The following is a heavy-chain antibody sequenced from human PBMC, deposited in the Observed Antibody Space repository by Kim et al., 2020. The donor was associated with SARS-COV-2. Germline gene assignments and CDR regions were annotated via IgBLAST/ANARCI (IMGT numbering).Heavy chain of an antibody. CDR1: GYTFIDYD. J-gene: IGHJ4*02. V-gene: IGHV1-8*01. CDR3: TRDFYGSGCSRGY. CDR2: MNPNSGNT. Sequence: ASVKVSCKASGYTFIDYDINWVRQATGQGLEWMGWMNPNSGNTGYAQKFQGRVSMTRDTSISTAYMELSSLTSEDTAVYFCTRDFYGSGCSRGYWGQGTLVTVSS. D-gene: IGHD3-10*01.